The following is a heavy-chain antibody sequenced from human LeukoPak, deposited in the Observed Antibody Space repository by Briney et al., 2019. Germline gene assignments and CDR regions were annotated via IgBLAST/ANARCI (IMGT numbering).Heavy chain of an antibody. Sequence: GGSLRLSCAASGFTFSSYAMSWVRQAPGKGLEWVSGISGSGASTYYSGSAKGRFTISRDNSKNTLYLQMNSLRPEDTAVYYCANGDPGPADHPMNDYYYSLDVWGQGTTVIVSS. J-gene: IGHJ6*02. CDR3: ANGDPGPADHPMNDYYYSLDV. D-gene: IGHD2-2*01. CDR2: ISGSGAST. V-gene: IGHV3-23*01. CDR1: GFTFSSYA.